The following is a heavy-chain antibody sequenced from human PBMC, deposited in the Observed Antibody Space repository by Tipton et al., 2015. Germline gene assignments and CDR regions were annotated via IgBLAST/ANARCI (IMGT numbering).Heavy chain of an antibody. CDR1: GGSFSGYY. CDR2: INDSGST. J-gene: IGHJ4*02. Sequence: TLSLTCAVYGGSFSGYYWSWIRQTPGEGLEWIGEINDSGSTNYNPSLKTRVTISGDTSKNQFSLELNSVTAADTAVYYCARERENSYGSFDHWGQRSLVTVSS. CDR3: ARERENSYGSFDH. D-gene: IGHD3-16*01. V-gene: IGHV4-34*01.